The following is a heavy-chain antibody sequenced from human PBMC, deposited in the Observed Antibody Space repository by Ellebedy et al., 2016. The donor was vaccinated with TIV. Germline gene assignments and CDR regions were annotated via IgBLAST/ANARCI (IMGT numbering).Heavy chain of an antibody. CDR2: INQDGRRK. J-gene: IGHJ3*01. Sequence: GGSLRLXXATSGFIFSECWMTWVRQSPGKGLEWVANINQDGRRKQYVDSVKGRFTISRDNSKNTLHLHMDNLRTEDTAVYYCAREDGDYPVDAFDVWGQGTMVTVSS. D-gene: IGHD4-17*01. CDR3: AREDGDYPVDAFDV. V-gene: IGHV3-7*01. CDR1: GFIFSECW.